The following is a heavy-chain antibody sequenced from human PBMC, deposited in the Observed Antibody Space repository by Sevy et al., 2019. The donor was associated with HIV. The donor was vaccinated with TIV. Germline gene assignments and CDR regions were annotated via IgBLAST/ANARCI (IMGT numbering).Heavy chain of an antibody. D-gene: IGHD3-22*01. Sequence: GGSLRLSCAASGFTFNTHAMNWVRQAPGKGLEWVSGISATGGGTYYTDSVKGRFTVSRDNSQNTLYRQMKSLRADDTALYYCAKALNPALESMIEVIFRTLKGFDVWGQGTMVTVSS. CDR3: AKALNPALESMIEVIFRTLKGFDV. CDR1: GFTFNTHA. V-gene: IGHV3-23*01. CDR2: ISATGGGT. J-gene: IGHJ3*01.